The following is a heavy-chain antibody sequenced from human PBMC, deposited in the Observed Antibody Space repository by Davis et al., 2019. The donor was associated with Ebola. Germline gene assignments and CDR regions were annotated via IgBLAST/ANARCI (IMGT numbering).Heavy chain of an antibody. CDR3: AKDMRPDGYNSFES. CDR2: VSHDGSNK. Sequence: GGSLRLSCAASGFTFSFHAMHWVRQAPGGGLEWVAAVSHDGSNKHYADFVKGRFTISRDNSKSTLDLQMDRLRPEDTALYYWAKDMRPDGYNSFESWGQGTLVTVSS. D-gene: IGHD5-24*01. CDR1: GFTFSFHA. J-gene: IGHJ4*02. V-gene: IGHV3-30-3*01.